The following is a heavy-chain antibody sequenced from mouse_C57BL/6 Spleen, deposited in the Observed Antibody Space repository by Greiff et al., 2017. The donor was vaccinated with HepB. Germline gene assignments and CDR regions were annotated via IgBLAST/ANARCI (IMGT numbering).Heavy chain of an antibody. J-gene: IGHJ4*01. CDR1: GYPFTSFW. CDR2: IYPGSGST. Sequence: QVQLQQPGAELVKPGASVKMSCKASGYPFTSFWITWVKQRPGQGLEWIGDIYPGSGSTNYNEKFKSKATLTVDTSSSTAYMQLSSLTSEDSAVYYCARFYGSSPYYAMDYWGQGTSVTVSS. V-gene: IGHV1-55*01. CDR3: ARFYGSSPYYAMDY. D-gene: IGHD1-1*01.